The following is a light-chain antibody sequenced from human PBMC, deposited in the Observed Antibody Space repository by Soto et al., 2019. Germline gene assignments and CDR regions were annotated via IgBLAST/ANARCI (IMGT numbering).Light chain of an antibody. Sequence: QSVLTQPASVSGTTGQAITDSCSGTSSDIGAHNFVSWYQQHPGKAPKLIIYEVINRPSAVSARFSGSNYGNTASLTFSQLQSEDEADYSCNSHTSSNSIDFGSGTKVTVL. CDR3: NSHTSSNSID. CDR2: EVI. J-gene: IGLJ1*01. CDR1: SSDIGAHNF. V-gene: IGLV2-14*03.